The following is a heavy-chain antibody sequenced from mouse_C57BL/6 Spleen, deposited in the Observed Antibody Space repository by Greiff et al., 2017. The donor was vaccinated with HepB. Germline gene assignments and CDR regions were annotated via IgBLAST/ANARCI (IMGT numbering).Heavy chain of an antibody. J-gene: IGHJ4*01. CDR1: GFTFSDYG. CDR3: GRRGTVVDYYAMDY. D-gene: IGHD1-1*01. Sequence: EVKVEEPGGGLVKPGGSLKLSCAASGFTFSDYGMHWVRQAPEKGLEWVAYISSGSSTIYYADTVKGRFTISRDNAKNTPFLQMTRLRSEDTAMYYCGRRGTVVDYYAMDYWGQGTSVTVSS. V-gene: IGHV5-17*01. CDR2: ISSGSSTI.